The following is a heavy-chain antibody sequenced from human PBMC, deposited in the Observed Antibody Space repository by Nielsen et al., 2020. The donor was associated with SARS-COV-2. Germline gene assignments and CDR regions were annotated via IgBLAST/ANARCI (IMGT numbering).Heavy chain of an antibody. CDR2: INHSGST. CDR3: ARGRLTGYYAIDY. CDR1: GGSFSGYY. Sequence: SETLSLTCAVYGGSFSGYYWSWIRQPPGKGLEWIGEINHSGSTNYNPSLKSRVTISVDTSKNQFSLKLSSVTAADTAVYYCARGRLTGYYAIDYWGQGTLVTVSS. J-gene: IGHJ4*02. V-gene: IGHV4-34*01. D-gene: IGHD3-9*01.